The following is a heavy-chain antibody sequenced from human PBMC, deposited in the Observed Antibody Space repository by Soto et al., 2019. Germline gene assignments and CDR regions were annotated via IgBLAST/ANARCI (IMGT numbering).Heavy chain of an antibody. J-gene: IGHJ4*02. D-gene: IGHD3-3*01. Sequence: QVQLQESGPGLVKPSETLSLTCTVSGGSISSYYWSWIRQPPGKGLEWIGYIYYSGSTNYNPSLKSRVTISVDTSKNQFSLKLSSVTAADTAVYYCARGFSARTQTYYFDYWGQGTLVTVSS. CDR3: ARGFSARTQTYYFDY. V-gene: IGHV4-59*01. CDR1: GGSISSYY. CDR2: IYYSGST.